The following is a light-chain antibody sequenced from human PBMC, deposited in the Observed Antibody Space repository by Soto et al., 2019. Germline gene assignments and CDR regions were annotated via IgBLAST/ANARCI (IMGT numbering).Light chain of an antibody. V-gene: IGKV3-15*01. CDR3: QQYYNWPAYT. Sequence: IVMTQSPVTLSVSPGERVTLSCRASETVRTNLAWFQQKPGQTPRLLIFGASIRATGIPTRFTGSGSETEFTLTIDSLQSEDLAVYYCQQYYNWPAYTFGQGTKLEI. CDR1: ETVRTN. J-gene: IGKJ2*01. CDR2: GAS.